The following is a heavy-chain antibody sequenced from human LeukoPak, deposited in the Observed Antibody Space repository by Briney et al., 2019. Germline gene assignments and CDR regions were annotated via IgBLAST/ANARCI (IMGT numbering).Heavy chain of an antibody. CDR3: AKEGRLDYYDSSGYYSNWFDP. CDR2: TYYRSKWYN. CDR1: GDSVSSNSAA. V-gene: IGHV6-1*01. J-gene: IGHJ5*02. D-gene: IGHD3-22*01. Sequence: SQTLSLTCAISGDSVSSNSAAWNWIRQSPSRGLERLGRTYYRSKWYNDYAVSVKSRITINPDTSKNQFSLQLNSVTPEDTAVYYCAKEGRLDYYDSSGYYSNWFDPWGHGTLVTVSS.